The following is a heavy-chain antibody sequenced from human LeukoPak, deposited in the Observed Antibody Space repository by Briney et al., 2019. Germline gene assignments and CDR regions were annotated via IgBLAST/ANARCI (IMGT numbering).Heavy chain of an antibody. CDR3: ARDPGIGGMTSHAFDI. CDR2: INSDGSST. Sequence: PGGSLRLSCAASGFTFSSYWMHWVRQAPGKGLVWVSPINSDGSSTSYADSVKGRFTISRDNAKNTLYLHMNSLRAEDTAVYYCARDPGIGGMTSHAFDIWGQGTMVTVSS. J-gene: IGHJ3*02. V-gene: IGHV3-74*01. D-gene: IGHD4-11*01. CDR1: GFTFSSYW.